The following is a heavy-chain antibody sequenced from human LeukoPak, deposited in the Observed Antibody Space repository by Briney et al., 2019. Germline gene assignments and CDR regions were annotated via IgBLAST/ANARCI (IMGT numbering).Heavy chain of an antibody. CDR2: IIPIFGTA. D-gene: IGHD4-17*01. Sequence: GASVKVSFKASGGTFISYAISWVRQAPGQGLEWMGGIIPIFGTANYAQKFQGRVTITADESTSTAYMELSSLRSEDTAVYYCASSYGDYVLWVYWGQGTLVTVSS. J-gene: IGHJ4*02. CDR3: ASSYGDYVLWVY. V-gene: IGHV1-69*13. CDR1: GGTFISYA.